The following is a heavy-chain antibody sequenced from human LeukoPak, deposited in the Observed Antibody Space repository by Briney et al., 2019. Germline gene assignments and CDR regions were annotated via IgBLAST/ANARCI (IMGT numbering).Heavy chain of an antibody. J-gene: IGHJ4*02. CDR2: IKKDGSEK. Sequence: PGGSLRLSCAASGFTFSNYWMTWVRQAPGKGLEWVGNIKKDGSEKYYVESLKGRFTISRDNVKNSLYLQMNSLRAEDTALYYCAKDIGIAVAGTGLGYWGQGTLVTVSS. CDR3: AKDIGIAVAGTGLGY. V-gene: IGHV3-7*03. D-gene: IGHD6-19*01. CDR1: GFTFSNYW.